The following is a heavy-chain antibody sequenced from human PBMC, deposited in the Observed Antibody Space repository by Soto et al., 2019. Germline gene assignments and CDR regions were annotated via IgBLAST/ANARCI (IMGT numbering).Heavy chain of an antibody. Sequence: QVQLVQSAAEVKKPGSSVKVSCKASGGTFSTYVFSWVRQAPGQGLEWMGGILPIFDTANYAQKFQGRVTITADESTSTPYMALRSLRSEDTAVYYSASTDAYNSPRPHYFDYWGQGTLVTVSS. CDR2: ILPIFDTA. J-gene: IGHJ4*02. CDR3: ASTDAYNSPRPHYFDY. D-gene: IGHD1-1*01. CDR1: GGTFSTYV. V-gene: IGHV1-69*12.